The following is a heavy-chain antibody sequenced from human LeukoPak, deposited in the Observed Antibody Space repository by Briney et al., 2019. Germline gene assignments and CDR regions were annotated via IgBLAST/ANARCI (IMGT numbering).Heavy chain of an antibody. V-gene: IGHV1-18*01. D-gene: IGHD4-17*01. CDR1: GYTFTSYD. CDR3: ARIDPSGDPDYFDY. CDR2: ISAYNGNT. Sequence: GASVKVSCKASGYTFTSYDISWVRQAPGQGLEWMGWISAYNGNTNYAQKLQGRVTMTTDTSTSTDYMEQRSLRSDDTAVYYCARIDPSGDPDYFDYWGQGTLVTVSS. J-gene: IGHJ4*02.